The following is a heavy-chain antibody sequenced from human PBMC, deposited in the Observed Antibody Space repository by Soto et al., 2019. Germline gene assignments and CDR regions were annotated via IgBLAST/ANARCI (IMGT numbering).Heavy chain of an antibody. Sequence: QVQLVESGGGVVQPGRSLRLSCAASGFTFSSYAMHWVRQAPGKGLEWVAVISYDGSDHYYADSVKGRFTISRHNSKNTLLLKTNSLRTEDTAVYYCAAVYTIDYWGQGTLVTVSS. CDR2: ISYDGSDH. CDR3: AAVYTIDY. CDR1: GFTFSSYA. V-gene: IGHV3-30-3*01. J-gene: IGHJ4*02. D-gene: IGHD3-16*01.